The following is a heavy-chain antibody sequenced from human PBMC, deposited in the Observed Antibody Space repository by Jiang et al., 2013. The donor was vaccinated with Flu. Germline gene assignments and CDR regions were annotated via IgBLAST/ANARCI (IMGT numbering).Heavy chain of an antibody. CDR1: GGTFSSYA. Sequence: KASGGTFSSYAISWVRQAPGQGLEWMGRIIPILGIANYAQKFQGRVTITADKSTSTAYMELSSLRSEDTAVYYCARFGSDTGFDYWGQGTLVTVSS. CDR2: IIPILGIA. V-gene: IGHV1-69*04. D-gene: IGHD3-10*01. CDR3: ARFGSDTGFDY. J-gene: IGHJ4*02.